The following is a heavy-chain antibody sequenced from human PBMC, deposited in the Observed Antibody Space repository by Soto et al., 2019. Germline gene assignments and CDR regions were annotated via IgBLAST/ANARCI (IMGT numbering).Heavy chain of an antibody. D-gene: IGHD2-21*01. Sequence: QVQLVQSGAEVKKPGASVKVSCKASGGTFNNHAINWVRQAPGQGLELMGGIIPIFGTSNYAQKFQGRVTITADESTRTAYMELRSLSSEDKDAYDCLRGKRSEIATILRDKWCDPWGQGTLVTVSS. CDR1: GGTFNNHA. V-gene: IGHV1-69*01. J-gene: IGHJ5*02. CDR3: LRGKRSEIATILRDKWCDP. CDR2: IIPIFGTS.